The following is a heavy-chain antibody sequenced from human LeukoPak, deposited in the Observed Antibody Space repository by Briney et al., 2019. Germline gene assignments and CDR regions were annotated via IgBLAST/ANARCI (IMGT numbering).Heavy chain of an antibody. Sequence: GGSLRLSCAASGITVSSNHMSWVRQAPGKGLEWVSVIYSGGSTYYADSVKGRFTISRDNSKNSLHLQMNSLRAEDTAVYYCAHYGDYFNYYYGMDVWGQGTSVTVSS. V-gene: IGHV3-66*01. J-gene: IGHJ6*02. D-gene: IGHD4-17*01. CDR2: IYSGGST. CDR1: GITVSSNH. CDR3: AHYGDYFNYYYGMDV.